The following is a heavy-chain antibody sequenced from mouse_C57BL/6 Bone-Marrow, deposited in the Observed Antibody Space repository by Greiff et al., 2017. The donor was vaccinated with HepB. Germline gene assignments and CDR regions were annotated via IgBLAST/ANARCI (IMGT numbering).Heavy chain of an antibody. D-gene: IGHD1-1*01. J-gene: IGHJ2*01. Sequence: VQVVESGPELVKPGASVKLSCKASGYTFTSYDINWVKQRPGQGLEWIGWIYPRDGSTKYNEKFKGKATLTAATSSSTAYMELHSLPSEDSAVYFCASRYYGTGYYFDYWGQGTTLTVSS. CDR1: GYTFTSYD. CDR2: IYPRDGST. V-gene: IGHV1-85*01. CDR3: ASRYYGTGYYFDY.